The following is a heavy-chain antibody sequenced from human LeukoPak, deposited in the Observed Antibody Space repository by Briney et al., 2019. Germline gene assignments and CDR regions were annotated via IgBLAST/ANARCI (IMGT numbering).Heavy chain of an antibody. V-gene: IGHV1-3*01. D-gene: IGHD3-16*01. CDR3: ARDLYGDYFDY. Sequence: ASVKVSCKASGYTFSRYGMHWVRQAPGQSLEWMGWLNAGNENTKYSQKFQGRVSIARDTSASTAYMELSSLTSEDTAVYYCARDLYGDYFDYWGQGTLVTVSP. CDR2: LNAGNENT. CDR1: GYTFSRYG. J-gene: IGHJ4*02.